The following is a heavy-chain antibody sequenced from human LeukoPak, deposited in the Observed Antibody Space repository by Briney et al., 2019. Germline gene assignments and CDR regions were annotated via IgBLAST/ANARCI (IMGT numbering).Heavy chain of an antibody. J-gene: IGHJ4*02. Sequence: SETLPLTCTVSGGSISSSNYYWGWIRQPPGKGLECIGSIYYSGSAYYNPSLKSRVTISVYTSKNQFSLRLTSVTATDTAVYYCASLPWIQLWNHYWGQGTLVTVSS. CDR1: GGSISSSNYY. CDR2: IYYSGSA. CDR3: ASLPWIQLWNHY. D-gene: IGHD5-18*01. V-gene: IGHV4-39*01.